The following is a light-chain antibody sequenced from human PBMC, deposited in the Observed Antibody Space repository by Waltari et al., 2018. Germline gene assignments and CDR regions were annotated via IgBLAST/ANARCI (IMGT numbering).Light chain of an antibody. CDR3: QQYNNWPPFT. Sequence: EIVMTQSPATLSVSPGERATLSCRASQSVSSNLAWYQQKPGQDPRLLIYGASTRATGIPARFSGSGSGTDFTLTISSLQSEDFAVYYCQQYNNWPPFTFGPGTKVDIK. CDR2: GAS. V-gene: IGKV3-15*01. CDR1: QSVSSN. J-gene: IGKJ3*01.